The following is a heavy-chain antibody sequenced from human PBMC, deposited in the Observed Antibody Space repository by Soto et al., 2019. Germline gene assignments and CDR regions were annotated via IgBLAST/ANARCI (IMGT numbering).Heavy chain of an antibody. CDR3: ARDKVANIVGATTGWFDP. V-gene: IGHV3-21*01. J-gene: IGHJ5*02. CDR1: GFTFSSYS. D-gene: IGHD1-26*01. CDR2: ISSSSSYI. Sequence: GGSLRLSCAASGFTFSSYSMNWVRQAPGKGLEWVSSISSSSSYIYYAYSVKGRFTISRDNAKNSLYLQMNSLRAEDTALYYRARDKVANIVGATTGWFDPWGQGTLVTVSS.